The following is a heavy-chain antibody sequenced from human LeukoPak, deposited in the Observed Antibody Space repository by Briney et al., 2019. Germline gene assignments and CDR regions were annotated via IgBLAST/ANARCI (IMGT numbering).Heavy chain of an antibody. Sequence: GGSLRLSCAASGFTFSSYAMSWVRQAPGKGLEWVSSISGSGGRTHYADSVKGRFTISRDNSKNTLYLQMNSLRAEDTAVYYCAKGPKQLLVGSRGKYFDYWGQGTLVTVSS. CDR2: ISGSGGRT. J-gene: IGHJ4*02. CDR3: AKGPKQLLVGSRGKYFDY. V-gene: IGHV3-23*01. CDR1: GFTFSSYA. D-gene: IGHD6-13*01.